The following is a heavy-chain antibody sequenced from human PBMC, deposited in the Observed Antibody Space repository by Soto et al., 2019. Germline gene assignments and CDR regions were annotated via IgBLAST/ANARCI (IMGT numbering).Heavy chain of an antibody. CDR3: VREMDSGYAHDFDY. D-gene: IGHD5-12*01. V-gene: IGHV1-18*04. CDR2: INPSSGNT. J-gene: IGHJ4*02. Sequence: GASVKVSCKTSGYTFSSHGISWVRQAPGQGLEWMGWINPSSGNTHFAPKVQGRVSLTTDTSTITAYMELRSLPSDDTAMYYCVREMDSGYAHDFDYWGQGTLVTVSS. CDR1: GYTFSSHG.